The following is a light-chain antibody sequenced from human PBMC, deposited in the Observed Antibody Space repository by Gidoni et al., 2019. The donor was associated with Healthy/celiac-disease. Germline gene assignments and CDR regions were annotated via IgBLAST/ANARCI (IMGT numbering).Light chain of an antibody. CDR2: AAS. CDR3: QQSYSTPGT. CDR1: QSISSY. V-gene: IGKV1-39*01. J-gene: IGKJ2*01. Sequence: DIQMNQSPSSLSASVGDRVTITCRASQSISSYLNWYQQKPGKAPKLLIYAASSLQSGVPSRFSGSGSGTDFTLTISSLQPEDFATYYCQQSYSTPGTFXQXTKLEIK.